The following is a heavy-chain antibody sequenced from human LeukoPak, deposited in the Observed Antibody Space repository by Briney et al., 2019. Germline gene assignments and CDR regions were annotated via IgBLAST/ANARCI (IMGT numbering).Heavy chain of an antibody. CDR1: GFTFSSYE. J-gene: IGHJ4*02. CDR2: ISSSGSTI. D-gene: IGHD3-22*01. CDR3: ARAYYYDSSPDY. V-gene: IGHV3-48*03. Sequence: GGSLRLSCAASGFTFSSYEMNWVRQAPGKGLEWVSYISSSGSTIYYADSVKGRFTISGDNAKNSLYLQMNSLRAEDTAVYYCARAYYYDSSPDYWGQGTLVTVSS.